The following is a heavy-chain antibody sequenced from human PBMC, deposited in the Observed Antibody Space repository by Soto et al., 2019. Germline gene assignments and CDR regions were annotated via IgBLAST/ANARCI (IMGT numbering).Heavy chain of an antibody. CDR3: AKVLDKRYYYYYYGMDV. Sequence: GVSLRVSCAASGFTFSSYSMSWVRKAPGKGLEWVSAISGSGGSTYYADSVKGRFTISRDNSKNTLYLQMNSLRAEDTAVYYCAKVLDKRYYYYYYGMDVWGQGTTVTVSS. CDR2: ISGSGGST. CDR1: GFTFSSYS. J-gene: IGHJ6*02. V-gene: IGHV3-23*01.